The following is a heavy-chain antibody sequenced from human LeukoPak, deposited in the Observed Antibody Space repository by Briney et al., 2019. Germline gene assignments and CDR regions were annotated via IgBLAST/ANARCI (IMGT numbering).Heavy chain of an antibody. CDR3: ARVPSGSYRQVDY. CDR1: GFTFSSYD. V-gene: IGHV3-13*01. Sequence: GGSLRLSCAASGFTFSSYDMHWVRQATGKGLEWVSAIGTAGDTYYPGSVKGRFTISRDNAKNTLYLQMNSLRAEDTAVYYCARVPSGSYRQVDYWGQGTLVTVSS. D-gene: IGHD1-26*01. CDR2: IGTAGDT. J-gene: IGHJ4*02.